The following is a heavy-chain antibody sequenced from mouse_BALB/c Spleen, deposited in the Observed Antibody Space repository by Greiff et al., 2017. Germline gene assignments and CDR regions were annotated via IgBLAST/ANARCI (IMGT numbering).Heavy chain of an antibody. CDR2: IYPGDGDT. CDR1: GYTFTSYW. Sequence: QVQLQQSGAELARPGASVKLSCKASGYTFTSYWMQWVKQRPGQGLEWIGAIYPGDGDTRYTQKFKGKATLTADKSSSTAYMQLSSLASEDSAVYYCASADYRYPWFAYWGQGTLVTVSA. CDR3: ASADYRYPWFAY. J-gene: IGHJ3*01. V-gene: IGHV1-87*01. D-gene: IGHD2-14*01.